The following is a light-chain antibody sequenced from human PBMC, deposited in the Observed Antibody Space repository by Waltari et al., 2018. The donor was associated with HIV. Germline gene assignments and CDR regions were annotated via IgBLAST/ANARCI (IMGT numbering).Light chain of an antibody. CDR3: QSCYNTYRV. CDR2: EDN. CDR1: SGSIGRDY. V-gene: IGLV6-57*03. Sequence: NFMLTQPHSVSESPGKTVTISCTRSSGSIGRDYVHWYQHRPGSAPSLVIYEDNQRPSGFPGRFSDSIDTASNSASLTISGLEPEDEAYYYCQSCYNTYRVFGGGTKLTVL. J-gene: IGLJ3*02.